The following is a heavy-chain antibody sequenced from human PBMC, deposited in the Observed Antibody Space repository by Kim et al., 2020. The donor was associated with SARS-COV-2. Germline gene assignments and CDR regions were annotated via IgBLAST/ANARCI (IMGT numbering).Heavy chain of an antibody. Sequence: GGSLRLSCAASGFNFSSYWMSWVRQAPGKGLEWVASIKQDGSESKCADSVKGRFTISRDNVKNSLYLQMNSLRAEDTAVYFCGTVTTHWGRETIDTVSS. J-gene: IGHJ4*02. CDR1: GFNFSSYW. D-gene: IGHD4-17*01. CDR2: IKQDGSES. V-gene: IGHV3-7*01. CDR3: GTVTTH.